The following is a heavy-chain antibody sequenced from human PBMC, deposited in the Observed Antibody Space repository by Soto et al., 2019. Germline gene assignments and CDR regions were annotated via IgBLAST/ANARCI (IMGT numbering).Heavy chain of an antibody. CDR3: ARDRSTNLSAAVHMDYYYRMDV. CDR2: IYYSGST. J-gene: IGHJ6*02. V-gene: IGHV4-59*01. Sequence: SETLSFTCTVSGGSISSYYWSWIRQPPGKGLEWIGYIYYSGSTNYNPSLKSRVTISVDTSKNQFSLKLSSVTAADTAVYYCARDRSTNLSAAVHMDYYYRMDVWGQGTTVTVSS. CDR1: GGSISSYY. D-gene: IGHD6-13*01.